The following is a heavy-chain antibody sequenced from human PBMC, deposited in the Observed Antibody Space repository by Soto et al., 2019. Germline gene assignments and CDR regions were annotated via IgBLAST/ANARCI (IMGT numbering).Heavy chain of an antibody. J-gene: IGHJ2*01. CDR2: ISSNGMTT. CDR3: AKDKYTDSVRRVWFFDF. V-gene: IGHV3-23*01. Sequence: EVQLLESGGGLVKSGGSLRLSCVASGFTFSKYAMTWVRQAPGKGLEWVSSISSNGMTTDYADSVKGRFTISRDNSRNTLSLQMDSPRGDDAALYYCAKDKYTDSVRRVWFFDFWGRGTLVTVSS. D-gene: IGHD3-16*01. CDR1: GFTFSKYA.